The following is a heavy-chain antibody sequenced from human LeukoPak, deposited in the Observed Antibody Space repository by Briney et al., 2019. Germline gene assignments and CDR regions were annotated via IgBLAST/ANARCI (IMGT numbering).Heavy chain of an antibody. V-gene: IGHV1-69*13. J-gene: IGHJ4*02. CDR3: AREEKYSLAVAPDY. CDR2: IIPIFGTA. Sequence: SVKVSCKASGGTSSSYAISWVRQAPGQGLEWMGGIIPIFGTANCAQKFQGRVTITADESTSTAYMELSSLRSEDTAVYYCAREEKYSLAVAPDYWGQGTLVTVSS. CDR1: GGTSSSYA. D-gene: IGHD6-19*01.